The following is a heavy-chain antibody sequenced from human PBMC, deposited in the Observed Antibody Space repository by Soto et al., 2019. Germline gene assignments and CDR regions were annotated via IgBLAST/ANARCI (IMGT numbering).Heavy chain of an antibody. J-gene: IGHJ4*02. CDR3: AKDRNSNYDPFFDY. CDR1: GFTFSSYG. CDR2: ISYDGSNK. V-gene: IGHV3-30*18. D-gene: IGHD4-4*01. Sequence: SLRLSCAASGFTFSSYGMHWVRQAPGKGLEWVAVISYDGSNKYYADSVKGRFTISRDNSKNTLYLQMNSLRAEDTAVYYCAKDRNSNYDPFFDYWGQGTLVTVS.